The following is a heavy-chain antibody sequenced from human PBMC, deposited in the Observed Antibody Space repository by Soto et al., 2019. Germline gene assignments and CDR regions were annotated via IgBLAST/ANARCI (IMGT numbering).Heavy chain of an antibody. V-gene: IGHV3-30*18. CDR2: ISYDGSNK. D-gene: IGHD2-2*03. Sequence: QVQLVESGGGVVQPGRSLRLSCAASGFTFSSYGMHWVRQAPGKGLEWVAVISYDGSNKYYADSVKGRFTISRDNSKNTLYLQMNSLRAEDTAVYYCAKDRGGYCSSTSGCGFDYWGQGTLVTVSS. CDR1: GFTFSSYG. CDR3: AKDRGGYCSSTSGCGFDY. J-gene: IGHJ4*02.